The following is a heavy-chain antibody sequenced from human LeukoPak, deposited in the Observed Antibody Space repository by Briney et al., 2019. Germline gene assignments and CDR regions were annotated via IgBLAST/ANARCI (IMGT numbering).Heavy chain of an antibody. CDR3: ARLWGSGRPRARPVWFDP. D-gene: IGHD3-10*01. CDR2: IYYSGST. CDR1: GGSISSSSYY. Sequence: SETLSLTCTVSGGSISSSSYYWGWIRQPPGKGLEWIGSIYYSGSTYYNPSLKSRVTISVDTSKNQFSLKLSSVTAADTAVYYCARLWGSGRPRARPVWFDPWGQGTLVTVSS. J-gene: IGHJ5*02. V-gene: IGHV4-39*07.